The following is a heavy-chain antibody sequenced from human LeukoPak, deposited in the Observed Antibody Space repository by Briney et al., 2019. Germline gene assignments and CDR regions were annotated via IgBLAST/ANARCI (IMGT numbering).Heavy chain of an antibody. CDR3: ASAYTYVRLGDH. CDR1: GFTFSSYW. CDR2: TNLHGTAV. Sequence: GGSLRLSCAASGFTFSSYWMSWVRQAPGKGLEWVARTNLHGTAVDYADSVKGRFIISRDNAKNTLFLQMNSLRVEDTAVYYCASAYTYVRLGDHWGQGTLVTVSS. D-gene: IGHD3-16*01. V-gene: IGHV3-74*01. J-gene: IGHJ4*02.